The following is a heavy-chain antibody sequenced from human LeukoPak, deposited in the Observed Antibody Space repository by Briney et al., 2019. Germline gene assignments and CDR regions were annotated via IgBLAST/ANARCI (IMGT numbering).Heavy chain of an antibody. D-gene: IGHD6-19*01. CDR1: GFTFSSYT. CDR3: AREAVSYYYGMDV. Sequence: PGGSLRLSCAGSGFTFSSYTMHWVRQAPGKGLEWVSYISSSTTIYYADSVKGRFTISRDNAKNSLHLQMNSLRAEDRAVYYCAREAVSYYYGMDVWGQGTTVTVSS. V-gene: IGHV3-48*01. CDR2: ISSSTTI. J-gene: IGHJ6*02.